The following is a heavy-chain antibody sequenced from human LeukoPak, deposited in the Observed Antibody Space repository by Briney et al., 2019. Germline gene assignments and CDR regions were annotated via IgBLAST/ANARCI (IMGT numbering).Heavy chain of an antibody. J-gene: IGHJ6*02. CDR3: AKVMAYDFWSGYYLYYYYGMDV. V-gene: IGHV3-23*01. D-gene: IGHD3-3*01. Sequence: GGSLGLSCAASGFTFSSYAMSWVRQAPGKGLEWVSAISGSGGSTYYADSVKGRFTISRDNSKNTLYRQMNSLRAEGTAVYYCAKVMAYDFWSGYYLYYYYGMDVWGQGTTVTVSS. CDR2: ISGSGGST. CDR1: GFTFSSYA.